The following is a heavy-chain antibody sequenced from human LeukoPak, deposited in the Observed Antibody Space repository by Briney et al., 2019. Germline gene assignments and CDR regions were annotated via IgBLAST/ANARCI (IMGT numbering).Heavy chain of an antibody. Sequence: GGSLRLSCAASGFTFSSYSMNWVRQAPGKGLEWVSYISSSSSTIYYADSVKGRFTISRDNAKNTVYLQMNSLRAEDTAVYYCARDPYSSSSEIDYWGQGTLVTVSS. CDR1: GFTFSSYS. V-gene: IGHV3-48*04. CDR2: ISSSSSTI. J-gene: IGHJ4*02. CDR3: ARDPYSSSSEIDY. D-gene: IGHD6-6*01.